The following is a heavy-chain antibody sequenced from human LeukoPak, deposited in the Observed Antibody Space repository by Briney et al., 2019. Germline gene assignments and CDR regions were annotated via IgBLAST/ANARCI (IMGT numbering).Heavy chain of an antibody. Sequence: GGSLRLSCAASGFTFSSYSMNWVRQAPGKGLEWVSSIDFTSRYIYNADSVKGRFTTSRDNAKNSLDLQMNSLKVEDTAVYYCEKPLNYSLAYWGQGTLVTVSS. CDR1: GFTFSSYS. J-gene: IGHJ4*02. CDR2: IDFTSRYI. CDR3: EKPLNYSLAY. V-gene: IGHV3-21*01. D-gene: IGHD2-21*01.